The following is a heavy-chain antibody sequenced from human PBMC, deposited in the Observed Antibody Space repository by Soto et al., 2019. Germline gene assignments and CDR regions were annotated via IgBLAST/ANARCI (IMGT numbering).Heavy chain of an antibody. V-gene: IGHV3-23*01. CDR2: ISRYGDIT. CDR1: GFTFNIYA. D-gene: IGHD3-22*01. Sequence: EVQLLESRGDLIQPGGSLRLSCAASGFTFNIYAMTWVRQAPGKGLEWVSAISRYGDITYYADSVEGRFSISRDNSKNTLYLQMNSLRAEDTAVYYCAKDRYLDHDSRGYLFDNWGQGTLVTVSS. CDR3: AKDRYLDHDSRGYLFDN. J-gene: IGHJ4*02.